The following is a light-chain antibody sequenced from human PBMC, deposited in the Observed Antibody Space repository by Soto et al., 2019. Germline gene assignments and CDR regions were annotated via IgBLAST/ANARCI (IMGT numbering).Light chain of an antibody. J-gene: IGKJ1*01. Sequence: EIVMTQSPATLSVSPGARATLSCRASQSVGSNLAWYQQRPGQPPRLLTYGASTRDTGVPTRFSGSGSGTEFTLTITNLQSEDFAVYYCQQYNNWPPWTFGQGTKVDNK. CDR1: QSVGSN. CDR3: QQYNNWPPWT. CDR2: GAS. V-gene: IGKV3D-15*01.